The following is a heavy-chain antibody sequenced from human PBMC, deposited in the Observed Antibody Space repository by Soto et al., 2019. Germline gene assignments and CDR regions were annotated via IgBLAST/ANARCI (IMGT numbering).Heavy chain of an antibody. J-gene: IGHJ5*02. CDR3: AREYSSGYYATNWFDP. CDR1: GGAISSGGYY. V-gene: IGHV4-31*03. Sequence: PSETLSLTCTVSGGAISSGGYYWSWIRHHPGKGLEWIGYIYYSGSTYYNPSLKSRVTISVDTSKNQFSLKLSSVTAADTAVYYCAREYSSGYYATNWFDPWGQGTLVTVS. D-gene: IGHD3-22*01. CDR2: IYYSGST.